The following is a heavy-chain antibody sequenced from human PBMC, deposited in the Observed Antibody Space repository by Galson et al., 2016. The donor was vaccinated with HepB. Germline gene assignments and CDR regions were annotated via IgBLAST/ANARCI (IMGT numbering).Heavy chain of an antibody. CDR3: ARQQEAQDGYDF. J-gene: IGHJ4*02. CDR2: VYDSGST. Sequence: SETLSLTCSVSGGSITKSNWWSWVRQPPGKGVEWLGYVYDSGSTNYNPSLKSRVTISPETSKYQFSLKMTSVTAADTAVYYCARQQEAQDGYDFWGQGTLVTVSS. CDR1: GGSITKSNW. D-gene: IGHD6-25*01. V-gene: IGHV4-4*02.